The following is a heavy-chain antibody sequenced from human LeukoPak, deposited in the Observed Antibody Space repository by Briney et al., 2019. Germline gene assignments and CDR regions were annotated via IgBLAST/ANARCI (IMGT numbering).Heavy chain of an antibody. CDR3: AKDRVGLGVTAMPYDAFDI. Sequence: GGSLRLSCAASGLTFSSHWMHWVRQAPGKGLEWVSGISWNSGSIGYADSVKGRFTISRDNAKNSLYLQMNSLRAEDTALYYCAKDRVGLGVTAMPYDAFDIWGQGTMVTVSS. CDR2: ISWNSGSI. D-gene: IGHD2-21*02. V-gene: IGHV3-9*01. CDR1: GLTFSSHW. J-gene: IGHJ3*02.